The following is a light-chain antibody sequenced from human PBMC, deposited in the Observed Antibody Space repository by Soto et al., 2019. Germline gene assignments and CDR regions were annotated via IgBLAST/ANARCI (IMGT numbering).Light chain of an antibody. V-gene: IGKV3-15*01. Sequence: EIVLTQSPGTLSLSPGERATLSCRASQSVSSNYLAWYQQKPGQAPRLLIYGASTRVTNIPARFSGGGSETEFTLTIRSLQSEDFALYYCQQYHDWPPLTFGGGTKVDIK. CDR1: QSVSSN. CDR3: QQYHDWPPLT. CDR2: GAS. J-gene: IGKJ4*01.